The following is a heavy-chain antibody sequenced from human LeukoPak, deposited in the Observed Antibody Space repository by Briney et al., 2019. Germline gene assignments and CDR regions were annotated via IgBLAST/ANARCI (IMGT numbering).Heavy chain of an antibody. Sequence: GGSLRLSCAASGFTFSSHGMHWVRQAPGKGLEWVAVVWYDGSKRYYADSVKGRFTISRDDSKNTLYLQMNSLRDEDTAVYYCARDPASSFDYWGQGTLVTVSS. CDR1: GFTFSSHG. J-gene: IGHJ4*02. CDR3: ARDPASSFDY. V-gene: IGHV3-33*01. D-gene: IGHD2-15*01. CDR2: VWYDGSKR.